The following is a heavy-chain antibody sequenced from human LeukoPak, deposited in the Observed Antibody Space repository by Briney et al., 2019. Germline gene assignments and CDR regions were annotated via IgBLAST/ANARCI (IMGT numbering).Heavy chain of an antibody. D-gene: IGHD3-3*01. J-gene: IGHJ6*03. V-gene: IGHV3-43D*03. CDR3: ARGQRAHVEWSSYMDV. Sequence: GGSLRLSCAASGFTFDDYAMHWVRQAPGKGLEWVSLISWDGSSTYYADSVKGRFTLSRDNSKNTLYLQMNNLRAEDTAVYYCARGQRAHVEWSSYMDVWGKGTTVTVSS. CDR2: ISWDGSST. CDR1: GFTFDDYA.